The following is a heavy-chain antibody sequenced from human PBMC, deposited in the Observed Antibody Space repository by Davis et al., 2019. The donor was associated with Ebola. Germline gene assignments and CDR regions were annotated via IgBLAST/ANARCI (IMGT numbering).Heavy chain of an antibody. CDR2: ISSSSSYI. CDR3: ARDCSGGSCYSGFDY. Sequence: GGSLRLSCAASGFTFSSYWMSWVRQAPGKGLEWVSSISSSSSYIYYADSVKGRFTISRDNAKNSLYLQMNSLRAEDTAVYYCARDCSGGSCYSGFDYWGQGTLVTVSS. J-gene: IGHJ4*02. V-gene: IGHV3-21*01. CDR1: GFTFSSYW. D-gene: IGHD2-15*01.